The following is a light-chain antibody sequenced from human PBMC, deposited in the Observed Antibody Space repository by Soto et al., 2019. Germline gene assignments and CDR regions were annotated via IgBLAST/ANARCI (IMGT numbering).Light chain of an antibody. CDR1: SGHSSYA. CDR2: LDSDGSH. Sequence: QSVLTQSPSASASLGASVKLTCTLSSGHSSYAIAWHQQQPEKGPRYLMKLDSDGSHTKGDAIPDRFSGSSYGAERYLTISSLQSEDEADYYCQTWGTGIHVVFGGGTKVTVL. J-gene: IGLJ2*01. V-gene: IGLV4-69*01. CDR3: QTWGTGIHVV.